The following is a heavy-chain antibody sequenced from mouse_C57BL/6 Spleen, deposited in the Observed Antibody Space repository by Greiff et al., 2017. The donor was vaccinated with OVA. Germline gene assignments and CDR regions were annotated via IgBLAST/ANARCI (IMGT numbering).Heavy chain of an antibody. Sequence: QVQLQQSGAELVRPGTSVKVSCKASGYAFTNYLIEWVKQRPGQGLEWIGVFNPGSGGTNYNEKFKGKATLTADKSSSTAYMQLSSLTSEDSAVYFCARKPPPLPYYAMDYWGQGTSVTVSS. J-gene: IGHJ4*01. CDR2: FNPGSGGT. V-gene: IGHV1-54*01. D-gene: IGHD5-5*01. CDR1: GYAFTNYL. CDR3: ARKPPPLPYYAMDY.